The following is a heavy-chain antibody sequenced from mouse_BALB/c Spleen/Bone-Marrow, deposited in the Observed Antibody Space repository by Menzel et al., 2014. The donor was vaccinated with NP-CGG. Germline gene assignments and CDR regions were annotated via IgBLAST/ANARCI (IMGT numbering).Heavy chain of an antibody. Sequence: EVKLVESGGGLVKSGGSLKLSCAASGFAFSSYDMSWVRQTPEKRLEWVAYISSGGGSTYYSDTVKGRFTISRDNAKNTLYLQMSSLKSEDTAMYYCARQILRGFAYWGQGTLVTVSA. D-gene: IGHD1-1*01. V-gene: IGHV5-12-1*01. CDR3: ARQILRGFAY. CDR1: GFAFSSYD. J-gene: IGHJ3*01. CDR2: ISSGGGST.